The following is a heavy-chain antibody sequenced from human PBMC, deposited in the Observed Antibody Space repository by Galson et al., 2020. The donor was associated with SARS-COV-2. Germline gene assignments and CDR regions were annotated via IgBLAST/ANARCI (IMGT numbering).Heavy chain of an antibody. CDR1: GGTFSSYT. V-gene: IGHV1-69*02. J-gene: IGHJ4*02. Sequence: SVKVSCKASGGTFSSYTLSWVRQAPGPGLEWMGRIIPMLNITYYAQHLQGRLTITADESTSTTDMELSSLRSEDTAIYYCARIASKTGSDYWCQGTLVTVAS. D-gene: IGHD1-1*01. CDR3: ARIASKTGSDY. CDR2: IIPMLNIT.